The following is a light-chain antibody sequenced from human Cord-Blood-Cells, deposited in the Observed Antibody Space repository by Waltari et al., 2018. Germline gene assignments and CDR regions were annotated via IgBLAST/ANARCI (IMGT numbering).Light chain of an antibody. CDR2: DVS. J-gene: IGLJ2*01. Sequence: QSALTQPASVSGSPGQSITISCTGTSSDVGGYNYVSWYQQHPGKAPKLMIYDVSKRPSGVSNRFSGSKSGNTASLTISGLQAEDEADYYCSPYTSSSNVVFGGGTKLTVL. V-gene: IGLV2-14*01. CDR3: SPYTSSSNVV. CDR1: SSDVGGYNY.